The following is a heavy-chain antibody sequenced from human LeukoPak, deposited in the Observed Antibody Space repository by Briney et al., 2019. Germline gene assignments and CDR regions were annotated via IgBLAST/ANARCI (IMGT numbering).Heavy chain of an antibody. Sequence: GGSLRLSCAASGFTVSSNYMSWVRQAPGKGLEWVSVIYSGGSTYYADSVKGRFTISRDNSKNTLYLQMNSLRAEDTAVYYCASWFGGSAFDYWGQGTLVTVSS. CDR2: IYSGGST. CDR1: GFTVSSNY. D-gene: IGHD3-10*01. V-gene: IGHV3-66*01. CDR3: ASWFGGSAFDY. J-gene: IGHJ4*02.